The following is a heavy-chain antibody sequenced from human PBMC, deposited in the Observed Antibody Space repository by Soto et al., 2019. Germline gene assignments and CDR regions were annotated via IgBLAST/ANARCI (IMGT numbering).Heavy chain of an antibody. CDR3: ARCCAFDI. V-gene: IGHV3-33*01. CDR2: IWYDESNT. J-gene: IGHJ3*02. CDR1: GFTFSSYG. Sequence: QVQLVESGGGVVQPGRSLRLSCAASGFTFSSYGMHWVRQAPGKGLEWVAVIWYDESNTYYADSVKGRFTISRDNSKNTLYLQMNSRRAEDTAVYYCARCCAFDIWGQGTMVTVSS.